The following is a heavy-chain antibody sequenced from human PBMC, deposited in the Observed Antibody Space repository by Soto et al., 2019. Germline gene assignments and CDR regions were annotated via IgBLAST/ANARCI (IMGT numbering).Heavy chain of an antibody. CDR3: ARSSRITLVRGVTDY. D-gene: IGHD3-10*01. Sequence: GGSLRLSCAASGFAFSDYAMDWGRQAPGKGLEWVSAISGGAGDTYYADSVKGRLTISRDNSKNTLYLQMKSLRAEDTAIYYCARSSRITLVRGVTDYWGQGTLVTVST. CDR1: GFAFSDYA. J-gene: IGHJ4*02. V-gene: IGHV3-23*01. CDR2: ISGGAGDT.